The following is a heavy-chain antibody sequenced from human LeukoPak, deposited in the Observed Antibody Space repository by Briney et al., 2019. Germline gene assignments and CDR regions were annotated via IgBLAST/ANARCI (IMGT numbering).Heavy chain of an antibody. J-gene: IGHJ4*02. D-gene: IGHD3-10*01. CDR1: GFTVSRNY. CDR2: IYSDGRT. Sequence: GGSLRLSCAASGFTVSRNYMSWVRQAPGKGPAWVSVIYSDGRTYYADSVKGRFTISRDNSKNTLSLQVNSLTAEDTAVYYCATSASSVRGSDYWGQGTLVTVSS. CDR3: ATSASSVRGSDY. V-gene: IGHV3-53*01.